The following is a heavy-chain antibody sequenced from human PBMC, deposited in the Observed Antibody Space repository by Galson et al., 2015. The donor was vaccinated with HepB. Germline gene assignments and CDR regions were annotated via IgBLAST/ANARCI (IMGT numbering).Heavy chain of an antibody. CDR1: GFTFSSYA. J-gene: IGHJ4*02. CDR2: ISYDGSNK. V-gene: IGHV3-30-3*01. Sequence: SLRLSCAASGFTFSSYAMSWVRQAPGKGLEWVAIISYDGSNKYYADSVKGRFTNSRDNSKNTLYLQMNSLRNEETAVYYCARAKYQMSLWGYWGQGTLVTVSS. D-gene: IGHD2-21*01. CDR3: ARAKYQMSLWGY.